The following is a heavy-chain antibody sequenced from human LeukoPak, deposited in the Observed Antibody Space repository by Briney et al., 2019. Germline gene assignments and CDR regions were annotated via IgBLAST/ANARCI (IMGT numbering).Heavy chain of an antibody. D-gene: IGHD5-12*01. CDR3: ARVPRYSGYDSYYYYMDV. J-gene: IGHJ6*03. CDR1: GGSISSSSYN. CDR2: IYYSGTT. V-gene: IGHV4-39*07. Sequence: SETLSLTCTVSGGSISSSSYNWDWIRQPPGKGLEWIGSIYYSGTTYYNPSLKSRVTISVDTSKNQFSLKLSSVTAADTAVYYCARVPRYSGYDSYYYYMDVWGKGTTVTISS.